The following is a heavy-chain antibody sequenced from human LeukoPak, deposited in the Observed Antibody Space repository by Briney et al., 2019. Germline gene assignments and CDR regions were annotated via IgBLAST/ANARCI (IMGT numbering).Heavy chain of an antibody. Sequence: SQTLSLTCDISGDIVSSNSASWHWIGQSPSRGLEWLGRTYYMSKWYNEYAVSVKSRIAINPDTSKNQFSLRLNSVTPEDTAVYYCARKRVNTVATIGFDYWGQGTLVTVSS. CDR3: ARKRVNTVATIGFDY. D-gene: IGHD5-12*01. V-gene: IGHV6-1*01. J-gene: IGHJ4*02. CDR1: GDIVSSNSAS. CDR2: TYYMSKWYN.